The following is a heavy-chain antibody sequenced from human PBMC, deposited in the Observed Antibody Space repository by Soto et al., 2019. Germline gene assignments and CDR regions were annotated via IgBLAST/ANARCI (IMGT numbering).Heavy chain of an antibody. CDR2: IYHTGKT. CDR3: ARGGSSTANWIES. CDR1: GDAIYIGGYY. Sequence: SETLSLTCTVSGDAIYIGGYYWTWIRQHPGKGLEWIGYIYHTGKTYYNPSLESRVTMSVDTSKNQFSLKLASVSAADTAVYYCARGGSSTANWIESWGQVPLIIVSS. J-gene: IGHJ5*01. D-gene: IGHD2-2*01. V-gene: IGHV4-31*03.